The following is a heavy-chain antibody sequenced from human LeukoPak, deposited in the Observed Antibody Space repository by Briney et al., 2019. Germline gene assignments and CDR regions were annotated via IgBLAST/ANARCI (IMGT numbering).Heavy chain of an antibody. D-gene: IGHD4-23*01. CDR3: AGDYGGNSY. Sequence: ASVKVPCKASGGTFSSYAISWVRQAPGQGLEWMGGIIPIFGTANYAQKFQGRVTITADKSTSTAYMELSSLRSGDTAVYYCAGDYGGNSYWGQGTLVTVSS. V-gene: IGHV1-69*06. J-gene: IGHJ4*02. CDR2: IIPIFGTA. CDR1: GGTFSSYA.